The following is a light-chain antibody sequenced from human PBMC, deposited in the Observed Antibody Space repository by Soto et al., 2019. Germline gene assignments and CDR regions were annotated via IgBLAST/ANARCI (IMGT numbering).Light chain of an antibody. CDR1: QSVSSN. CDR3: QQHSNWPPLT. J-gene: IGKJ4*01. CDR2: SAS. V-gene: IGKV3-15*01. Sequence: EIVLTQSPATLSVSPGERATLSCRASQSVSSNLAWYQQKPGQAPRLLIYSASTRATGIPARFSGSGSGTEFTLTISSHQSEDFAVYYCQQHSNWPPLTFGGGTKVEIK.